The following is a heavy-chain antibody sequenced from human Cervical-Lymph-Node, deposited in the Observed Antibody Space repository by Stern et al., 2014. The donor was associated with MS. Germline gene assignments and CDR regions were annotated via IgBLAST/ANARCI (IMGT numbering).Heavy chain of an antibody. J-gene: IGHJ4*02. CDR1: GGSITDYF. D-gene: IGHD3-9*01. V-gene: IGHV4-59*01. CDR2: VYYRGDT. CDR3: VRRSDWFDY. Sequence: VQLEESGPGLVKPSETLSLTCTVSGGSITDYFWTWIRQPPGKTLEWIGNVYYRGDTYSNPSLTSRVTISVDTSKKQVSLKLRSVTAADTAVYFCVRRSDWFDYWGQGILVTVSS.